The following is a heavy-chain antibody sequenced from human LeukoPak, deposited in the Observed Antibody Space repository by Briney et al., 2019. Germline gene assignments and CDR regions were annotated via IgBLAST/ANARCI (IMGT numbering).Heavy chain of an antibody. V-gene: IGHV3-64*03. J-gene: IGHJ4*02. CDR2: IGTNGIST. Sequence: GGSLRLSWSASGXTFSRNAMHWVRQAPGKGLEYVSSIGTNGISTYYADSVQDRFTISRDNSKNTLYLQMSSLRPEDTAVYYCVRGQEVIYTPTFDYWGRGAVVTVSS. CDR3: VRGQEVIYTPTFDY. CDR1: GXTFSRNA. D-gene: IGHD3-16*01.